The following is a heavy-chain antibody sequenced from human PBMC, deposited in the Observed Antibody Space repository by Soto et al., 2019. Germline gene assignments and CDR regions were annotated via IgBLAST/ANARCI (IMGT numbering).Heavy chain of an antibody. Sequence: PGGALRLSCAASGFTFSSYAMSWVRPAPGKGLEWVSAISGSGGSTYYADSVKGRFTISRDNSKNTLYLQMNSLRAEDTAVYYCAKDRVQWLDFWFDPWGQGTLVTVSS. CDR1: GFTFSSYA. D-gene: IGHD6-19*01. V-gene: IGHV3-23*01. CDR3: AKDRVQWLDFWFDP. CDR2: ISGSGGST. J-gene: IGHJ5*02.